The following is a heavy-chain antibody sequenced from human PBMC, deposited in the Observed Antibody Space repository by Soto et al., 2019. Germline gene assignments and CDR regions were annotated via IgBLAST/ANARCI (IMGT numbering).Heavy chain of an antibody. Sequence: QVQLQESGPGLVKPSETLSLTCTVSGGSISSYYWSWIRQPPGKGLEWIGYIYYSGSTNYNPSPTSRVTISVDTSKNQFSLKLSSVTAADTAVYYCARTLFGWGIWFDPWGQGTLVTVSS. CDR2: IYYSGST. D-gene: IGHD3-10*02. CDR3: ARTLFGWGIWFDP. V-gene: IGHV4-59*01. J-gene: IGHJ5*02. CDR1: GGSISSYY.